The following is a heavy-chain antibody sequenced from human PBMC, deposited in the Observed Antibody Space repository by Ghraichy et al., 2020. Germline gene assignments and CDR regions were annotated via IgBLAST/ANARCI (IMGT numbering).Heavy chain of an antibody. J-gene: IGHJ4*02. V-gene: IGHV4-39*01. D-gene: IGHD3-22*01. CDR2: IYYSGST. Sequence: SETLSLTCTVSGGSISSSSYYWGWIRQPPGKGLEWIGSIYYSGSTYYNPSLKSRVIISVDTSKNQFSLKLSSVTAADTAVYYCARHIGYYYDSSGYYFDYWGQGTLVTVSS. CDR3: ARHIGYYYDSSGYYFDY. CDR1: GGSISSSSYY.